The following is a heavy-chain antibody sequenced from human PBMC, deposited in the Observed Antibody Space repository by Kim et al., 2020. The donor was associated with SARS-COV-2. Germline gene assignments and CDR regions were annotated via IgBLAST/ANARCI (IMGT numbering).Heavy chain of an antibody. CDR2: IWYDGGNK. Sequence: GGSLRLSCAASGFTFINYGMHWVRQAPGKGLEWVTVIWYDGGNKYYADSVKGRFTISRDNSKNTLYLQMNSLRAEDTSVYYCARGSDLLTGYYNYYYYGMDVWGQGTTVTVSS. V-gene: IGHV3-33*01. D-gene: IGHD3-9*01. J-gene: IGHJ6*02. CDR1: GFTFINYG. CDR3: ARGSDLLTGYYNYYYYGMDV.